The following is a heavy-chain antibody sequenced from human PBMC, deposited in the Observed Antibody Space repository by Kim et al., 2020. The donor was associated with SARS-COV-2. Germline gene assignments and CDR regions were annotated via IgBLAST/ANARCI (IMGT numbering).Heavy chain of an antibody. J-gene: IGHJ2*01. CDR1: GFTFDDHV. CDR2: IGWVISTR. Sequence: GGSLRLSCAASGFTFDDHVMHWVRQRPGRGLEWVSGIGWVISTRGFADSVKGRFSISRDNAKRSVYLEMNSLKPEDTALYYCVRGRNRNFLTSASGWGWNFDLWGRGTLVTVSS. CDR3: VRGRNRNFLTSASGWGWNFDL. V-gene: IGHV3-9*01. D-gene: IGHD6-19*01.